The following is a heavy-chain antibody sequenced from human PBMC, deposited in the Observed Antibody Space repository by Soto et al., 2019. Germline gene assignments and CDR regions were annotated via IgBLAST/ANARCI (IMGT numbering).Heavy chain of an antibody. CDR3: ARGGNYYDTSGYYDVFPLDY. V-gene: IGHV3-53*01. Sequence: EVQLVESGGGLIQPGGSLRLSCAASGFTVSSNYMTWVRQAPGKGLEWVSVIYTGGRVHYADSVKGRFTISRDNSKNTLYLQMNSLRADDTAVYYCARGGNYYDTSGYYDVFPLDYWGQGTLATVSS. J-gene: IGHJ4*02. CDR1: GFTVSSNY. D-gene: IGHD3-22*01. CDR2: IYTGGRV.